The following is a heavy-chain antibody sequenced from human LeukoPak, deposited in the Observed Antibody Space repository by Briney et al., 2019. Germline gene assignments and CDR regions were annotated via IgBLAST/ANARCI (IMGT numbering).Heavy chain of an antibody. Sequence: KPSETLSLTCAVYGGSFSGYYWSWIRQPPGKGLEWIGEINHSGSTNYNPSLKSRVTISVDTSKNQFSLKLSSVTAADTAVYYCARGTAMVYNWGQGTLVTVSS. CDR3: ARGTAMVYN. J-gene: IGHJ4*02. D-gene: IGHD5-18*01. CDR1: GGSFSGYY. CDR2: INHSGST. V-gene: IGHV4-34*01.